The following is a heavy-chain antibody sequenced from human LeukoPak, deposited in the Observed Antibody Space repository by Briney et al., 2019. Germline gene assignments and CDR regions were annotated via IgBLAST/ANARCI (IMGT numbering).Heavy chain of an antibody. D-gene: IGHD5-24*01. J-gene: IGHJ3*02. CDR1: GGSISSGGYY. CDR3: HTTSGLEMAPSAFDI. CDR2: IYYSGST. Sequence: SETLSLTCTVSGGSISSGGYYWSWIRQHPGKGLEWIGYIYYSGSTYYNPSLKSRVTISVDTSKNQFSLKLSSVTAADTAVCYCHTTSGLEMAPSAFDIWGQGTMVTVSS. V-gene: IGHV4-31*03.